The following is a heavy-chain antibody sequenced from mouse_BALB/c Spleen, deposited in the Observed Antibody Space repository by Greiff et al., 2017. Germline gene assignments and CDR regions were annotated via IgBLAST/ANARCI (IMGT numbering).Heavy chain of an antibody. V-gene: IGHV1S22*01. CDR1: GYTFTSYW. J-gene: IGHJ4*01. CDR2: IYPGRGST. Sequence: LQQPGSELVRPGASVKLSCKASGYTFTSYWMHWVKQRPGQGLEWIGNIYPGRGSTNYDEKFKSKATLTVDTSSSTAYMQLSSLTSEDSAVYYCTREDGYYYYAMDYWGQGTSVTVSS. CDR3: TREDGYYYYAMDY. D-gene: IGHD2-3*01.